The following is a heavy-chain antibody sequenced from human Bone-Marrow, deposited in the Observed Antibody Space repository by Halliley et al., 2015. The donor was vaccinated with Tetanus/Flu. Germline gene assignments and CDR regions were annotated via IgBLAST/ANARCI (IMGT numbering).Heavy chain of an antibody. J-gene: IGHJ4*02. CDR2: IIPTLRTT. CDR1: RATFSSNT. D-gene: IGHD1-26*01. CDR3: ATLDLLGGDTDD. Sequence: QMQLVQSGAEVKKAGSTVKVSCKTSRATFSSNTFTWVRQAPGQGLEWMGAIIPTLRTTNYAQRFQGRVTITADRSSSTSYMGLSGLTPEDTAVYYCATLDLLGGDTDDWGPGTLVTVSS. V-gene: IGHV1-69*06.